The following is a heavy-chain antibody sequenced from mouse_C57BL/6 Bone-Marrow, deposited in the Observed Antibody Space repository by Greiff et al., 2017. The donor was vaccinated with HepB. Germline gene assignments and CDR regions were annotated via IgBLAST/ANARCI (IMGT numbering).Heavy chain of an antibody. J-gene: IGHJ4*01. CDR2: ISGGGGNT. CDR1: GFTFSSYT. CDR3: AREPYYAMDY. V-gene: IGHV5-9*01. Sequence: DVHLVESGGGLVKPGGSLKLSCAASGFTFSSYTMSWVRQTPEKRLEWVATISGGGGNTYYPDSVKGRFTISRDNAKNTLYLQMSSLRSEDTALYYCAREPYYAMDYWGQGTSVTVSS.